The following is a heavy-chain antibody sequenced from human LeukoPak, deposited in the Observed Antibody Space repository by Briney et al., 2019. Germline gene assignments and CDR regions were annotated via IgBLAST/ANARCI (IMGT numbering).Heavy chain of an antibody. J-gene: IGHJ4*02. CDR2: IYYSGST. D-gene: IGHD3-10*01. CDR3: ARDMAEFDY. CDR1: GGSISSYY. V-gene: IGHV4-59*01. Sequence: PSETLSLTCTVSGGSISSYYWSWIRQPPGKGLEWIGYIYYSGSTNYNPFLKSRVTISVDTSKNQFSLKLSSVTAADTAVYYCARDMAEFDYWGQGTLVTVSS.